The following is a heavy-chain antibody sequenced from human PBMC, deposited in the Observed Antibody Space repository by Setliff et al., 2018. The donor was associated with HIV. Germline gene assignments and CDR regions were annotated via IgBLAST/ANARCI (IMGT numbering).Heavy chain of an antibody. V-gene: IGHV3-7*01. CDR3: ARFRLYHYSNKVDY. CDR2: ISPDGSAT. CDR1: KFIFSSYS. Sequence: GSLRLSCVASKFIFSSYSMSWVRQAPGKGLEWVANISPDGSATYYVDSVKGRFTISRDNAKNSLYLQLNSLRAEDTAVYYCARFRLYHYSNKVDYWGQGTLVTVSS. J-gene: IGHJ4*02. D-gene: IGHD4-4*01.